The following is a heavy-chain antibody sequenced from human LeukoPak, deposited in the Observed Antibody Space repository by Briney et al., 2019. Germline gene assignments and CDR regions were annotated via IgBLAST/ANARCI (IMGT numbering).Heavy chain of an antibody. D-gene: IGHD6-13*01. CDR2: IYYSGST. J-gene: IGHJ4*02. CDR1: GGSISGYY. V-gene: IGHV4-59*01. CDR3: AREDSSSGTFDY. Sequence: PSETLSLTCTVSGGSISGYYWSCIRQPPGKGLEWIGYIYYSGSTNYNPSLKSRVTISIDTSKNQFSLKLSSVTAADTAVYYCAREDSSSGTFDYWGQGTLVTVSS.